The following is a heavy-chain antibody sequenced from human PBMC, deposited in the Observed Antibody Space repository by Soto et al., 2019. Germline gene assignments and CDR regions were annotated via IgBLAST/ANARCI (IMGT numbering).Heavy chain of an antibody. D-gene: IGHD2-21*01. Sequence: LRLSCAASGFTFNTYAMSWVRQAPGKGLEWVAGIGGGDTHYADSVMGRFIISRDDPKSMVSLQMNSLRAEDTAVYYCAKDRQNFNSVWDPLDVWGQGTLVTVSS. CDR3: AKDRQNFNSVWDPLDV. CDR1: GFTFNTYA. V-gene: IGHV3-23*01. J-gene: IGHJ3*01. CDR2: IGGGDT.